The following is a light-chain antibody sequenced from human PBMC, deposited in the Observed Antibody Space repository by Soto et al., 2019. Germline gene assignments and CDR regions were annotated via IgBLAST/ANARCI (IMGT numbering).Light chain of an antibody. Sequence: QSALTQPPSASGSPGQSVTISCIGTSSDVGGYNYVSWYQQRPGKAPRLMIYEVSKRPSGVPDRFSGSKSGNTASLTVSGLQAEDEADYYCSSYAGSNNFVFGIGTKLTVL. CDR2: EVS. V-gene: IGLV2-8*01. CDR1: SSDVGGYNY. J-gene: IGLJ1*01. CDR3: SSYAGSNNFV.